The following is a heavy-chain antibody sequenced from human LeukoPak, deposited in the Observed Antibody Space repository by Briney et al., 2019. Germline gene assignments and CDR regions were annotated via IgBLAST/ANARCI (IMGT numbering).Heavy chain of an antibody. CDR1: GYSISSGYY. CDR3: ARSAEDLDDEYYFNY. J-gene: IGHJ4*02. V-gene: IGHV4-38-2*01. Sequence: PSETLSLTCAVSGYSISSGYYWGWIRQPPGKGLEWIGSIFHSGSTYQNPSLKSRVTISLDTSKNHYSLKMSSVTAADTAVYYCARSAEDLDDEYYFNYWGQGTLVTVSS. CDR2: IFHSGST.